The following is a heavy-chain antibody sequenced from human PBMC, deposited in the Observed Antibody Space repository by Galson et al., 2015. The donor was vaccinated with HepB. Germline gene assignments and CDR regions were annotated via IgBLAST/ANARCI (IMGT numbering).Heavy chain of an antibody. V-gene: IGHV7-4-1*02. CDR1: GYTFTSYA. Sequence: SVKVSCKASGYTFTSYAMNWVRQAPGQGLEWMGWINTNTGNPTYAQGFTGRFVFSLDTSVSTAYLQISSLKAEDTAVYYCARVPYDSDDPAFDYWGQGTLVTVSS. CDR3: ARVPYDSDDPAFDY. J-gene: IGHJ4*02. D-gene: IGHD3-3*01. CDR2: INTNTGNP.